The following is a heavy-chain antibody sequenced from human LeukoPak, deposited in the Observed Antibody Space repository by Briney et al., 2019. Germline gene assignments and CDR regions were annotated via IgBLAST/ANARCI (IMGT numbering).Heavy chain of an antibody. CDR1: GGSISSYY. D-gene: IGHD2-2*01. J-gene: IGHJ6*03. V-gene: IGHV4-4*09. CDR2: IYTSGST. Sequence: SETLSLTCTVSGGSISSYYWSWIRQPPGKGLEWIGYIYTSGSTNYNPSLKSRVTISVDTSKNQFSLKLSSVTAADTAVYYCARLGDIVVVPADGYYMDVWGKGTTVTVYS. CDR3: ARLGDIVVVPADGYYMDV.